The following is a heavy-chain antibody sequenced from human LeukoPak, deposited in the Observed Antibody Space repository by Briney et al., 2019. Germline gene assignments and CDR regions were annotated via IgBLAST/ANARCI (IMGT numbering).Heavy chain of an antibody. CDR1: GGSFSGYY. CDR2: INHSGST. CDR3: ARGGVGATGEDY. D-gene: IGHD1-26*01. V-gene: IGHV4-34*01. Sequence: SETLSLTCAVYGGSFSGYYWSWIRQPPGKGLEWIGEINHSGSTNYNPSLKSRVTISVDTSKNQFSLKLSSVTAADTAVYYCARGGVGATGEDYWGQGTLVTVSS. J-gene: IGHJ4*02.